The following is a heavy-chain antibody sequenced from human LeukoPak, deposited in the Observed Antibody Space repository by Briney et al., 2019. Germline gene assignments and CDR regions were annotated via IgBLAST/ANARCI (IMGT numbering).Heavy chain of an antibody. J-gene: IGHJ3*02. V-gene: IGHV1-24*01. CDR3: ATGQSLRWSSGAFDI. CDR1: GYTLTELS. D-gene: IGHD4-23*01. CDR2: FDPEDGET. Sequence: ASVTVSCKVSGYTLTELSMHWVRQAPGKGLEWMGGFDPEDGETIYAQKFQGRVTMTEDTSTDTACMELSSLRSEDTAVYYCATGQSLRWSSGAFDIWGQGTMVIVSS.